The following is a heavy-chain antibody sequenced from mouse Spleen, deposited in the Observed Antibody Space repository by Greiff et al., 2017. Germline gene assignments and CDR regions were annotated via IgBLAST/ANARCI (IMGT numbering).Heavy chain of an antibody. CDR1: GFNIKEYY. V-gene: IGHV14-4*02. J-gene: IGHJ2*01. CDR3: NPYYGSSPFDY. Sequence: EVQLVESGAELVRSGASVKLSCTASGFNIKEYYMHWVKQRPEQGLEWIGWIDPENGDTEYAPKFQGKATMTADTSSNTAYLQLSSLTSEDTAVYYCNPYYGSSPFDYWGQGTTLTVSS. D-gene: IGHD1-1*01. CDR2: IDPENGDT.